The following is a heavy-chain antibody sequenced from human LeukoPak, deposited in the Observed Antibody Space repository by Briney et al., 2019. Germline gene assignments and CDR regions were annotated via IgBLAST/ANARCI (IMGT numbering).Heavy chain of an antibody. J-gene: IGHJ4*02. D-gene: IGHD5-24*01. CDR3: AREFGHNRWYFDY. CDR2: ISSSSSTI. CDR1: GFTFSSYS. Sequence: PGGSLRLSCAASGFTFSSYSMNWVRQAPGKGLEWVSYISSSSSTIYYADSVKGRFTVSRDNSLNTLHLQMNSLKTEDTAVYYCAREFGHNRWYFDYWGQGALVTVSS. V-gene: IGHV3-48*01.